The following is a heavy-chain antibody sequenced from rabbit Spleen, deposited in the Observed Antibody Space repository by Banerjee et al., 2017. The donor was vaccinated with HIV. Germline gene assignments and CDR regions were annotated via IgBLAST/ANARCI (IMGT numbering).Heavy chain of an antibody. CDR2: IDAGSSGFT. CDR1: GFSFSDNSY. D-gene: IGHD1-1*01. J-gene: IGHJ6*01. CDR3: ARDSSSSFSSYGMDL. V-gene: IGHV1S40*01. Sequence: VESGGGLVKPGASLTLTCTASGFSFSDNSYMCWVRQAPGKGLEWVVCIDAGSSGFTYFASWAKGRFTISKTASTTVTLQMTSLTAADTATYFCARDSSSSFSSYGMDLWGPGTLVTVS.